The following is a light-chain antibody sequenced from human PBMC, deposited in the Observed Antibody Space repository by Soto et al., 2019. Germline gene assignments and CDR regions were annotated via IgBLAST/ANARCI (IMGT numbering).Light chain of an antibody. CDR1: SSTIGADFD. V-gene: IGLV1-40*01. J-gene: IGLJ3*02. CDR3: QSRDSSLSSSWV. Sequence: QSVLTQPPSVSGAPGQRVTISCTGRSSTIGADFDVHWYQHLPGTAPKLLISHNNNRPSGVPDRFSGSKSGTSASLAITGLQADDEAVYYCQSRDSSLSSSWVFGGGTQLTVL. CDR2: HNN.